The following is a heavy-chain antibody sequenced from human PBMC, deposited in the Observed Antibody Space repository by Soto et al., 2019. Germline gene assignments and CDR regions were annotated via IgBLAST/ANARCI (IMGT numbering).Heavy chain of an antibody. CDR1: GGSFSSHA. Sequence: QVQLVQSGAEVKKPGSSVKVSCKPSGGSFSSHAVSWVRQAPGQGLEWVGGIVPIFGTKKYAEKFQGRVTITADKSTSTVYMDLSSLKSEDTAVYFCARDRSDQTIFGMVGYFDLWGRGTLVSVSS. D-gene: IGHD3-3*01. CDR3: ARDRSDQTIFGMVGYFDL. V-gene: IGHV1-69*06. CDR2: IVPIFGTK. J-gene: IGHJ2*01.